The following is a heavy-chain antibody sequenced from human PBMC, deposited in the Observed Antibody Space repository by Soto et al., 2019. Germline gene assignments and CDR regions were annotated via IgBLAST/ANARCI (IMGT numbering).Heavy chain of an antibody. CDR2: IYYSGST. CDR1: GGSISSGGYY. D-gene: IGHD6-13*01. Sequence: QVQLQESGPGLVKPSQTLSLTCTVSGGSISSGGYYWSWIRQHPGKGLEWIGYIYYSGSTYYNPSLKTRVTISVDTSKNQFSLKLSSVTAADTAVYYCARRRESGYSSSWSHIFDYWGQGTLVTVSS. V-gene: IGHV4-31*03. J-gene: IGHJ4*02. CDR3: ARRRESGYSSSWSHIFDY.